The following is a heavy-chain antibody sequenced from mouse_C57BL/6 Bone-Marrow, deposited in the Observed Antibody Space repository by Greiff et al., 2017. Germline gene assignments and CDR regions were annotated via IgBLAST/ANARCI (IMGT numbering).Heavy chain of an antibody. V-gene: IGHV1-15*01. CDR1: GYTFTDYE. Sequence: VQLKESGAELVRPGASVTLSCKASGYTFTDYEMHWVKQTPVHGLEWIGAIDPETGGTAYNQKFKGKAILTADKSSSTAYMELRSLTSEDSAVYYCSITTVVGTGCDYWGQGTTLTVSS. D-gene: IGHD1-1*01. J-gene: IGHJ2*01. CDR2: IDPETGGT. CDR3: SITTVVGTGCDY.